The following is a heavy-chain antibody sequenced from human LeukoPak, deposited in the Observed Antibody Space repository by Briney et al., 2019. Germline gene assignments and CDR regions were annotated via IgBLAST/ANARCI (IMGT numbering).Heavy chain of an antibody. V-gene: IGHV7-4-1*02. J-gene: IGHJ4*02. CDR1: GYTFTNYI. CDR2: INTNTGNP. CDR3: ARATAYCGGDCNSHPFDY. Sequence: ASVKVSCKASGYTFTNYILNWVRQAPGQGLEWMGWINTNTGNPTYAQGFTGRFVFSLDTSVSTAYLQISTLKAEDTAVYYCARATAYCGGDCNSHPFDYWGQGTLVTVSS. D-gene: IGHD2-21*02.